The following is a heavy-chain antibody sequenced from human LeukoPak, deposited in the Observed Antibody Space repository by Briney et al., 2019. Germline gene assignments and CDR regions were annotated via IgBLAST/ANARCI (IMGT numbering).Heavy chain of an antibody. D-gene: IGHD3-3*01. V-gene: IGHV1-18*01. Sequence: ASVKVSCKASGYTFTSYGISWVRQAPGQGLEWMGWISAYNGNTNYAQKLQGRVTMTTDTSTSTAYMELRSLRSEDTAVYYCARGRRGITIFGVVYYYMDVWGKGTTVTVSS. CDR2: ISAYNGNT. J-gene: IGHJ6*03. CDR3: ARGRRGITIFGVVYYYMDV. CDR1: GYTFTSYG.